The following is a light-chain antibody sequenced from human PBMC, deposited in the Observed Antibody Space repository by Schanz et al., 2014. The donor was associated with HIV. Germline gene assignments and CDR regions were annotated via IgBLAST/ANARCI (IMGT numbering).Light chain of an antibody. CDR3: QQYNNWPRT. V-gene: IGKV3D-7*01. CDR2: DVS. Sequence: EITLTQSPGTLSLSPGERATLSCRASQSVSSRYLAWYQQKPGQAPRLLIYDVSTRAPGVPAKFTGSGFGTDFTLSISSLQSEDFAVYYCQQYNNWPRTFGPGTTVDIK. CDR1: QSVSSRY. J-gene: IGKJ3*01.